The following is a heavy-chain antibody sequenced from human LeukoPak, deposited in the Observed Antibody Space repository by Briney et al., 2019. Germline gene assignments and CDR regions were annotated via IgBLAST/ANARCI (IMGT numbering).Heavy chain of an antibody. CDR1: RFTFYDYA. Sequence: GGSLRLSCAASRFTFYDYAMHWVRQAPGKGLEWVSLISWDGVSTYYADSVKGRFTISRDNSIHTLYLQMNSLGAEDTALYYCAKDKDSSGFGPILSGYYYGMDVWGKGTTVTVSS. J-gene: IGHJ6*04. CDR2: ISWDGVST. CDR3: AKDKDSSGFGPILSGYYYGMDV. V-gene: IGHV3-43D*04. D-gene: IGHD5-12*01.